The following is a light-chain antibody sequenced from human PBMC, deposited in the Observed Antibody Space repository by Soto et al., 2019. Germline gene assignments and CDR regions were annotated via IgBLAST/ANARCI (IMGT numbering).Light chain of an antibody. V-gene: IGKV3-20*01. CDR2: GTY. J-gene: IGKJ5*01. Sequence: EVVLTQSPVTLALSPGERVTLSCMASQSISGNYLAWYQHKPGQAPRLLISGTYTRATGIPDRFSGRGSGTDFSLTISRLEPGDFAVYYCQQYGNSPITFGQGTRLEIK. CDR1: QSISGNY. CDR3: QQYGNSPIT.